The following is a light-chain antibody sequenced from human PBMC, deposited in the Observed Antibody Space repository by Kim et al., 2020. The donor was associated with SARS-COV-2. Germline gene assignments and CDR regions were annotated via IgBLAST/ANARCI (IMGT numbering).Light chain of an antibody. Sequence: QSVLTQPPSAPGAPGQRVTISCSGGSSNIGSNSVNWYQHLPGTAPKLLIYSQDRRPSGVPDRFSGSKSGTSASLAISGLQSEDEAEYYCAAWDASLNVVVFGGGTQLTVL. V-gene: IGLV1-44*01. CDR3: AAWDASLNVVV. CDR1: SSNIGSNS. CDR2: SQD. J-gene: IGLJ2*01.